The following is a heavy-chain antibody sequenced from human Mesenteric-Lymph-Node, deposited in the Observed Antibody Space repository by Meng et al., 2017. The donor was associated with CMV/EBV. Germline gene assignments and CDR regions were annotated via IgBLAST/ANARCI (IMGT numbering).Heavy chain of an antibody. CDR1: GYTFTSYG. CDR2: ISAYNGNT. V-gene: IGHV1-18*01. D-gene: IGHD2-2*01. J-gene: IGHJ4*02. CDR3: ARGVCSSTSCYSLDY. Sequence: SVKVSCKASGYTFTSYGISWVRQTPGQGLEWMGWISAYNGNTNYAQKLQGRVTMTTDTSTSTAYMELRSLRSDDTAVYYCARGVCSSTSCYSLDYWGQGTLVTVSS.